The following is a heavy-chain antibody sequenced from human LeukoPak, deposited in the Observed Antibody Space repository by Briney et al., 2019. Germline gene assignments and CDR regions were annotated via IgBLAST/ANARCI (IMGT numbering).Heavy chain of an antibody. Sequence: GGSLRLSCAASGFTSSSYGMHWVRQAPGKGLEWVAVIWYDGSNKYYADSVKGRFTISRDNSKNTLYLQMNSLRAEDTAVYYCAKVRRGNSYYFDYWGQGTLVTVSS. V-gene: IGHV3-33*06. D-gene: IGHD4-23*01. CDR2: IWYDGSNK. CDR1: GFTSSSYG. CDR3: AKVRRGNSYYFDY. J-gene: IGHJ4*02.